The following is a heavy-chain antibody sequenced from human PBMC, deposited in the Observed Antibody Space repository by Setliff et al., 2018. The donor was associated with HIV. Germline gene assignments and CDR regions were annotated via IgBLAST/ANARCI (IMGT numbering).Heavy chain of an antibody. CDR2: IYSSGST. Sequence: SETLSLTCTVSGGSIDNYYWSWVRQPPGKGLEWIGCIYSSGSTNYNPSLKSRVTISVDTSKRQFSLKLNSVTAADTAVYYCARLAEDYYDSGTWEVDYWAHGTLVTVSS. CDR1: GGSIDNYY. D-gene: IGHD3-10*01. J-gene: IGHJ4*01. CDR3: ARLAEDYYDSGTWEVDY. V-gene: IGHV4-59*01.